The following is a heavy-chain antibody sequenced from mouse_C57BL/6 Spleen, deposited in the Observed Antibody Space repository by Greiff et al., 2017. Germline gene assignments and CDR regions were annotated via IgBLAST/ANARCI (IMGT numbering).Heavy chain of an antibody. CDR3: AREEGNYWYCDV. D-gene: IGHD2-1*01. J-gene: IGHJ1*03. V-gene: IGHV1-82*01. Sequence: QVQLQQSGPELVKPGASVKISCKASGYAFSSSWLNWVKPRPGKGLEWIGRLYPGDGDTSYNGKFKGKATRTADNSSSTAYMQLSCLTSEDSAVYLCAREEGNYWYCDVRGTGTTVTVSS. CDR1: GYAFSSSW. CDR2: LYPGDGDT.